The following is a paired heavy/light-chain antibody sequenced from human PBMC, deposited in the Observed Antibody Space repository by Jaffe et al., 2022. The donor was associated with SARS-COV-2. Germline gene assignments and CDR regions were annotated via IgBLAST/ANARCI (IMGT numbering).Heavy chain of an antibody. CDR2: IGGSGVNT. D-gene: IGHD6-13*01. Sequence: EVQLVESGGGLVQPGGSLRLSCAASGFTFSSYAMNWVRQAPGKGLEWVSDIGGSGVNTYSADSVKGRFTISRDNSKNTLYLHMNSLRAEDTAVYYCAKVVRPYSSNWYYMDVWGKGTTVTVSS. CDR1: GFTFSSYA. J-gene: IGHJ6*03. V-gene: IGHV3-23*04. CDR3: AKVVRPYSSNWYYMDV.
Light chain of an antibody. CDR1: SSDVGGFNY. J-gene: IGLJ2*01. CDR3: SSYTNTGTLV. V-gene: IGLV2-14*03. CDR2: DVS. Sequence: QSALTQPASVSGSPGQSITISCTGTSSDVGGFNYVSWYQQHPGKAPKLMIYDVSNRPSGLSNRFSGSKSGNTASLTISGLQAEDEADYYCSSYTNTGTLVFGGGTKLTVL.